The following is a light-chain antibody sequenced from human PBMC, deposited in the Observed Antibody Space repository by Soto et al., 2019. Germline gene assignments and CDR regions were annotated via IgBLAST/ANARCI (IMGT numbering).Light chain of an antibody. V-gene: IGLV2-14*01. J-gene: IGLJ1*01. CDR2: DVS. CDR1: SSDVGGYNY. Sequence: QSVLTQPASVSGSPGQSITISCTGTSSDVGGYNYVSWYQQHPGKAPKLMIYDVSNRPSGVSNRFSGSKSGNTASLTISGLQAEDEADYYCSSYTSSSTLYGFGXGTKVTVL. CDR3: SSYTSSSTLYG.